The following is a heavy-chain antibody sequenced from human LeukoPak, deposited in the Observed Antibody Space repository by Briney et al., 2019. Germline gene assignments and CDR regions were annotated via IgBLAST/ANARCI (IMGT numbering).Heavy chain of an antibody. CDR1: GFTFRNFG. V-gene: IGHV3-30*02. CDR2: IRFDGTSE. CDR3: ARGDSSSNWFDP. J-gene: IGHJ5*02. Sequence: GGPLRLSGAAFGFTFRNFGMHWVRQAPGKGLEWVAFIRFDGTSEFYADSVKGRFTISRDNSKNTLYLQMNSLRAEDTAVYYCARGDSSSNWFDPWGQGTLVTVSS. D-gene: IGHD6-13*01.